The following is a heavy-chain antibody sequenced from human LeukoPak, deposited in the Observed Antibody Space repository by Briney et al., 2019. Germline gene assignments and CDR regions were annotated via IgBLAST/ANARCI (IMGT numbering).Heavy chain of an antibody. CDR3: ARDTLGEGEDANYAVYYFDY. J-gene: IGHJ4*02. D-gene: IGHD4/OR15-4a*01. CDR1: GFTFSSYS. Sequence: GGSLRLSCAASGFTFSSYSMNWVRQAPGKGLEWVSSISGSNSYIYYADSMKGRFTISRDNAKNSLYLQMNSLRAEDTAVYYCARDTLGEGEDANYAVYYFDYWGQGTVVTVSS. V-gene: IGHV3-21*01. CDR2: ISGSNSYI.